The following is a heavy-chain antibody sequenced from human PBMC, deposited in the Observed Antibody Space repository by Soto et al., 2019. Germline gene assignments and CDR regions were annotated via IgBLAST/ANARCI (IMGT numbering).Heavy chain of an antibody. CDR3: ARHGIAGYSISWYSGIRNYYSYYGMDV. V-gene: IGHV5-10-1*01. Sequence: PGESLKISCKGSGYSFTSYWISWVRQMPGKGLEWMGRIDPSDSYTNYSPSFQGHVTISADKSISTAYLQWSSLKASDTAMYYCARHGIAGYSISWYSGIRNYYSYYGMDVLGQGTTVTVSS. CDR2: IDPSDSYT. CDR1: GYSFTSYW. J-gene: IGHJ6*02. D-gene: IGHD6-13*01.